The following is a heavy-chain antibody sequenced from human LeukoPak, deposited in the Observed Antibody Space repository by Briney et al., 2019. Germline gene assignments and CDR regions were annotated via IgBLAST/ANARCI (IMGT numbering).Heavy chain of an antibody. CDR3: AKDLSYYDSSDFFDY. Sequence: GGSLRLSCAASGFTFSSYWMSWVRQAPGKGLEWVANIKQDGSEKYYVDSVKGRFTISRDNAKNSLYLQMNSLRAEDTAVYYCAKDLSYYDSSDFFDYWGQGTLVTVSS. D-gene: IGHD3-22*01. CDR2: IKQDGSEK. V-gene: IGHV3-7*03. CDR1: GFTFSSYW. J-gene: IGHJ4*02.